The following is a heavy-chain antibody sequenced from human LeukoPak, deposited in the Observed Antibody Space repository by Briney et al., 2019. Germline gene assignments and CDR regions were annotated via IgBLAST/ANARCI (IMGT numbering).Heavy chain of an antibody. J-gene: IGHJ6*03. CDR1: GFTFSSYS. CDR3: ARGTTGTTGYYYYMDV. D-gene: IGHD1-1*01. CDR2: ISSSSSTI. V-gene: IGHV3-48*04. Sequence: GSLRLSCAASGFTFSSYSMNWVRQAPGKGLEWVSYISSSSSTIYYADSVKGRFTISRDNAKNSLYLQMNSLRAEDTAVYYCARGTTGTTGYYYYMDVWGKGTTVTVSS.